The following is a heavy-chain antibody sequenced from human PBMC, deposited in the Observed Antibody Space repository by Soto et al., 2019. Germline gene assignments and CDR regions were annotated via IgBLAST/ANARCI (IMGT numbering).Heavy chain of an antibody. CDR3: ARRALGVGILRGYYYYYGMDV. V-gene: IGHV3-7*03. CDR1: GFTFSSYW. D-gene: IGHD3-3*01. CDR2: IKQDGSEK. Sequence: GGSLRLSCAASGFTFSSYWMSWVRQAPGKGLEWVANIKQDGSEKYYVDSVKGRFTISRDNAKNSLCLQMNSLRAEDTAVYYCARRALGVGILRGYYYYYGMDVWGQGTTVTVSS. J-gene: IGHJ6*02.